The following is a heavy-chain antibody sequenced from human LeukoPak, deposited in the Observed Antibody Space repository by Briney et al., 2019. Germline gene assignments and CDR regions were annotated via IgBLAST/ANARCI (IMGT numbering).Heavy chain of an antibody. J-gene: IGHJ4*02. CDR2: VGGDGYT. D-gene: IGHD6-13*01. CDR3: AKGGISEDGLDY. Sequence: GGSLRLSCEASGFTFSSSAMTWVRQAPGKRLVWVSSVGGDGYTYYADSMRGRFSISRDTSKNTLYLQMNSLRGEDTAVYYCAKGGISEDGLDYWGQGTLVTVSS. CDR1: GFTFSSSA. V-gene: IGHV3-23*01.